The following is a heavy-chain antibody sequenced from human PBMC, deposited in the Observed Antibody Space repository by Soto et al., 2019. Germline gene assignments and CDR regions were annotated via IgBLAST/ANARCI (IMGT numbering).Heavy chain of an antibody. J-gene: IGHJ5*02. CDR2: IYYSGST. CDR3: ARYSGYEGLRFDP. CDR1: GGSISSGDYY. Sequence: QVQLQESGPGLVKPSQTLSLTCTVSGGSISSGDYYWSWIRQPPGKGLEWIGYIYYSGSTYYNPSRKSRVTSSVDTSETQFPRKLSSVTAADTAVYYCARYSGYEGLRFDPWGQGTLVTVSS. D-gene: IGHD5-12*01. V-gene: IGHV4-30-4*01.